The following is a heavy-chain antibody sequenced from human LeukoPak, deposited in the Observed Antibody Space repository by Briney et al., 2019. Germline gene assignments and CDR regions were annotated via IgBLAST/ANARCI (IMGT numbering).Heavy chain of an antibody. J-gene: IGHJ4*02. CDR2: ISSSSSYI. CDR1: GSTFSSYS. V-gene: IGHV3-21*03. Sequence: GGSLRLSCAASGSTFSSYSMNWVRQAPGKGLEWVSSISSSSSYIYYADSVKGRFTISRDNAKNSLYLQMNSLKTEDTALYYCTIPSGDWGLRYWGQGTLVTVSS. D-gene: IGHD2-21*02. CDR3: TIPSGDWGLRY.